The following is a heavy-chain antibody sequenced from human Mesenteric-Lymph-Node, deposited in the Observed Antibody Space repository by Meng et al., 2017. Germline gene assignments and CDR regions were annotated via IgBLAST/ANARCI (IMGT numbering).Heavy chain of an antibody. CDR1: GDSVSNNIFA. J-gene: IGHJ4*02. D-gene: IGHD5-18*01. CDR2: TYYRSKWYT. CDR3: ARGGYYSFDY. V-gene: IGHV6-1*01. Sequence: QVQLQQAGPGLVKPSPTLSHTCAVFGDSVSNNIFAYNWIRQSPSRGLEWLGRTYYRSKWYTDYAVSVKSRITINPDTSKNQFSLQLNSVTPEDTAVYYCARGGYYSFDYWGQGTLVTVSS.